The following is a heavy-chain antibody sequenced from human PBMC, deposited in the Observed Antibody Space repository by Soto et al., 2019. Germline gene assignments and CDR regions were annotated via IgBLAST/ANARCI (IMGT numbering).Heavy chain of an antibody. CDR1: GFTFSHYG. Sequence: QVQLAESGGGVVQPGRSLRLSCEASGFTFSHYGMHWVRQAPGKGLEWVSVIQSDGKNVYYIDSVKGRFTISRDNSKNTLYLQMNSLRAEDTAVYFCARDALGYCRSSNCYIYYGMDVWGQGTTVIVSS. CDR3: ARDALGYCRSSNCYIYYGMDV. D-gene: IGHD2-2*01. V-gene: IGHV3-33*01. J-gene: IGHJ6*02. CDR2: IQSDGKNV.